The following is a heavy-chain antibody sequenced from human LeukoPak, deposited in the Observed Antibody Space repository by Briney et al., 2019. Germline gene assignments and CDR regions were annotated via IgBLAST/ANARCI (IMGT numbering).Heavy chain of an antibody. CDR2: ISAYNGNT. V-gene: IGHV1-18*01. J-gene: IGHJ4*02. D-gene: IGHD6-13*01. CDR1: SYTFTSYG. Sequence: ASVKVSCKASSYTFTSYGISWVRQAPGQGLEWMGWISAYNGNTNYAQKLQGRVTMTTDTSTSTAYMELRSLRSDDTAVYYCARSPGDSSSWYWDPNFDYWGQGTLVTVSS. CDR3: ARSPGDSSSWYWDPNFDY.